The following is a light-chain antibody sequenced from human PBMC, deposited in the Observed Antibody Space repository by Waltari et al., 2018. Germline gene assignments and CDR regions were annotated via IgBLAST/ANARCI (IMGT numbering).Light chain of an antibody. CDR1: QSISSY. CDR2: AAS. Sequence: DIQMTQSPSSLSASVGDTVTITCRASQSISSYLNWYQHKPGKAPKLLIYAASSLQTGVPSRFRGSGSETDFTLTLTRLQPEDYATYYCQQTYSTPLTIGGGTKVEIK. J-gene: IGKJ4*01. CDR3: QQTYSTPLT. V-gene: IGKV1-39*01.